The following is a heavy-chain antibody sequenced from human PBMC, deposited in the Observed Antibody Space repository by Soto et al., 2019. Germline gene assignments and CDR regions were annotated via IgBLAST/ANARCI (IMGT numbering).Heavy chain of an antibody. V-gene: IGHV3-30*03. CDR1: GFTFSSYG. Sequence: PGGSLRLSCAASGFTFSSYGMHWVRQAPGKGLEWVAVISYDGSNKYYADSVKGRFTISRDNSKNTLYLQMNSLRAEDTAVYYCATAYYYDSSGYYYPLSPFDYWGQGTLATVSS. CDR3: ATAYYYDSSGYYYPLSPFDY. CDR2: ISYDGSNK. D-gene: IGHD3-22*01. J-gene: IGHJ4*02.